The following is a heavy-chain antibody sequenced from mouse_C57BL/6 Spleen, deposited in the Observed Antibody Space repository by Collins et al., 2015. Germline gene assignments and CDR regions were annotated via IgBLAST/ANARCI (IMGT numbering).Heavy chain of an antibody. CDR1: GYSITSDYA. CDR2: ISCSGST. V-gene: IGHV3-2*02. J-gene: IGHJ3*01. Sequence: DVQLQESGPGLVKPSQSLSLTCTVTGYSITSDYAWNWIRQFPGNKLEWMGYISCSGSTSYNPSLKSRISITRDTSKNQFFLQLNSVTTEDTATYYCARGGFAYWGQGTLVTVSA. CDR3: ARGGFAY.